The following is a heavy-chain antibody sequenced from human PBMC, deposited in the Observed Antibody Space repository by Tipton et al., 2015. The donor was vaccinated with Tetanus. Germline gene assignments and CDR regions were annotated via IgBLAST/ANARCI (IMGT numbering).Heavy chain of an antibody. CDR2: INHSGST. CDR1: GGSFSGYY. V-gene: IGHV4-34*01. Sequence: TLSLTCAVYGGSFSGYYWSWIRQPPGKGLEWIGEINHSGSTNYNPSLKSRVTISVDTSKNQFSLKLSSVTAADTAVYYCARGGYSYGFVRGAFDIWGQGTMVTVSS. J-gene: IGHJ3*02. D-gene: IGHD5-18*01. CDR3: ARGGYSYGFVRGAFDI.